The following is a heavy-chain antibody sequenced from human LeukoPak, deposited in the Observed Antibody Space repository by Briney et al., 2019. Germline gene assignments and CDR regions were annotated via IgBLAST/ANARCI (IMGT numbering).Heavy chain of an antibody. V-gene: IGHV1-2*02. J-gene: IGHJ3*02. CDR2: INPNSGGT. D-gene: IGHD2-21*02. CDR3: ARDLRSYCGGDCLDAFDI. CDR1: GYTFTSYG. Sequence: ASVKVSCKASGYTFTSYGISWVRQAPGQGLEWMGWINPNSGGTNYAQKFQGRVTMTRDTSISTAYMELSRLRSDDTAVYYCARDLRSYCGGDCLDAFDIWGQGTMVTVSS.